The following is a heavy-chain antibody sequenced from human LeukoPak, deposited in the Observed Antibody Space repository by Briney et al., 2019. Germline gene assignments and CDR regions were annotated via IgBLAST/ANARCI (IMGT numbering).Heavy chain of an antibody. CDR3: ARVSAGVIGMKDVFDI. Sequence: GGSLRLSCAASGFSFSSYWMSWVRQAPGKGLEWVANIKQDGSEKYYVASVKGRFTISRDNAKNSLYLQMNSLRAEDTAVYYCARVSAGVIGMKDVFDIWGQGTMVTVSS. D-gene: IGHD3-16*02. J-gene: IGHJ3*02. CDR2: IKQDGSEK. CDR1: GFSFSSYW. V-gene: IGHV3-7*01.